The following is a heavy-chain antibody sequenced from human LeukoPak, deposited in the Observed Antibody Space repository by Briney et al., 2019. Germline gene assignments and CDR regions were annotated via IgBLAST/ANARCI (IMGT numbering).Heavy chain of an antibody. Sequence: KPSETLSLTCAVYGGSFSGYYWSWIRQPPGKGLEWIGEINHNGSTNYNPSLKSRVTISVDTSKNQFSLKLSSVTAADTAVYYCARGPPQVVHADPYCSGGSCYGSRWFDPWGQGTLVTVSS. J-gene: IGHJ5*02. V-gene: IGHV4-34*01. CDR1: GGSFSGYY. D-gene: IGHD2-15*01. CDR2: INHNGST. CDR3: ARGPPQVVHADPYCSGGSCYGSRWFDP.